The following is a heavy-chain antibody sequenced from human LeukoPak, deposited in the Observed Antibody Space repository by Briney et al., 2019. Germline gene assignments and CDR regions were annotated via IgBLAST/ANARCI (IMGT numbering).Heavy chain of an antibody. D-gene: IGHD2-2*02. V-gene: IGHV4-4*07. Sequence: PSETLSLTCTVSGGSISSYYWSWIRQPAGKGLEWIGRIYTSGSTNYNPSLKSRVTMSVDTSKNQFSLKLSSVTAADTAVYYCASAYLGYCSSTSCYTNAFDIWGQGTMVTVSS. CDR2: IYTSGST. CDR3: ASAYLGYCSSTSCYTNAFDI. CDR1: GGSISSYY. J-gene: IGHJ3*02.